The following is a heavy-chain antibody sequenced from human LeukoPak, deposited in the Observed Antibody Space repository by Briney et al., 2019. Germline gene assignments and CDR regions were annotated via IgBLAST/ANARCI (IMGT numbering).Heavy chain of an antibody. CDR1: GFTFSSYA. Sequence: GGSLRLSCAASGFTFSSYAMSWVRKAPGKGLEWVSSINSSSSYIYYADSVKGRFTISRDNAKNSLYPQMNSLRAEDTAVYYCARGSAAGNADYWGQGTLVTVSS. D-gene: IGHD6-13*01. CDR2: INSSSSYI. J-gene: IGHJ4*02. CDR3: ARGSAAGNADY. V-gene: IGHV3-21*01.